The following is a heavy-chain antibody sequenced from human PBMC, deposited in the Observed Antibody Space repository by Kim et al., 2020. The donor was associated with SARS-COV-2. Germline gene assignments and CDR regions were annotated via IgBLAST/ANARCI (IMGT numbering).Heavy chain of an antibody. CDR3: AREGYYHDPYYYYYMDV. CDR1: GFTFSSYS. CDR2: ISSSSSYI. Sequence: GGSLRLSCAASGFTFSSYSMNWVRQAPGKGLEWVSSISSSSSYIYYADSVKGRFTISRDNAKNSLYLQMNSLRAEDTAVYYCAREGYYHDPYYYYYMDVWGKGTTVTVSS. D-gene: IGHD3-10*01. J-gene: IGHJ6*03. V-gene: IGHV3-21*01.